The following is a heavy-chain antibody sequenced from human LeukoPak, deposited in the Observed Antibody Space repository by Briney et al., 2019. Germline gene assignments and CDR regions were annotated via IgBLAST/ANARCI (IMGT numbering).Heavy chain of an antibody. V-gene: IGHV3-23*01. CDR1: GLTFSSYA. D-gene: IGHD2-15*01. J-gene: IGHJ4*02. CDR2: ISDSGGST. Sequence: GGSLRLSCAASGLTFSSYAMSWVRQAPGKGLEWVSTISDSGGSTYYADSVKGRFTISGDNSKNMLYLQMNSLRAGDTAVYYCAKGQLVVIAANFGDYWGQGTLVTVSS. CDR3: AKGQLVVIAANFGDY.